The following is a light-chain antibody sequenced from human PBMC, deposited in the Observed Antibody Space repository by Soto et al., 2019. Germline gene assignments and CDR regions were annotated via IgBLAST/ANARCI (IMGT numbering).Light chain of an antibody. J-gene: IGKJ1*01. CDR1: QSVSNNY. CDR3: QQYDLYWT. CDR2: GAS. Sequence: EIVLTQSPGTLSLSPGERATLSCRASQSVSNNYLAWYQQKPGQAPRLLLYGASNRATGIPDRFSGSGSGTDFTLTISRLEPEDFGTYFCQQYDLYWTFGQGTKVDIK. V-gene: IGKV3-20*01.